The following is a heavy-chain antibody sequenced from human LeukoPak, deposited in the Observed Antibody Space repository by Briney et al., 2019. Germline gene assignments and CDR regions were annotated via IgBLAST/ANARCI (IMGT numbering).Heavy chain of an antibody. J-gene: IGHJ4*02. Sequence: GGSLRLSCVASGFTFRTYAMNWVRQAPGKGLEWVSSISTSSSYIYYADSAKGRFTISRDNAKNSLYLQMNSLGAEDTAIYYCARHRDWNGGFDYWGQGTLVTVSS. CDR3: ARHRDWNGGFDY. D-gene: IGHD1-1*01. CDR1: GFTFRTYA. CDR2: ISTSSSYI. V-gene: IGHV3-21*01.